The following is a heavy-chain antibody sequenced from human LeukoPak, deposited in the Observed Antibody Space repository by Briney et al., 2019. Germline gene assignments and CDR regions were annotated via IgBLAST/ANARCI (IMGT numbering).Heavy chain of an antibody. V-gene: IGHV4-39*01. Sequence: SETLSLTCTVSGGPISSSSYYWGWIRQPPGKGLEWIGSIYYSGSTYYNPSLKSRVTISVDTSKNQFSLKLSSVTAADTAVYYCARLEGGDCSDWGQGTLVTVSS. CDR2: IYYSGST. J-gene: IGHJ4*02. CDR3: ARLEGGDCSD. D-gene: IGHD2-21*02. CDR1: GGPISSSSYY.